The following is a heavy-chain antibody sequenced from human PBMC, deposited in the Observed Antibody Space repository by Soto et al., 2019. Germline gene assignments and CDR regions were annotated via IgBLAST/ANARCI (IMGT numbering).Heavy chain of an antibody. CDR3: AQTLGLAVAGPGRFDL. CDR2: ITPMFGTA. Sequence: QVQLVQSGAEVKKYGSSVKVSCKASGGTFSRNAISWVRQAPGQGLEWMGGITPMFGTASYAQRFQSRVTITADESKSKDYMQLRSLRSDDTAVYYCAQTLGLAVAGPGRFDLWGRGTLVTVSS. D-gene: IGHD6-19*01. V-gene: IGHV1-69*12. CDR1: GGTFSRNA. J-gene: IGHJ2*01.